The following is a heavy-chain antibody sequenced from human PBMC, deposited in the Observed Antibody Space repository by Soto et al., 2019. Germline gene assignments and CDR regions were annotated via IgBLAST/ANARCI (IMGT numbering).Heavy chain of an antibody. CDR3: ARENVDIATTMLPYFDY. Sequence: GGSLRLSCAASGFTFDDYAMHWVRQAPGKGLEWVAVVSYDGSNKYYAGSVKGRFTISRDNSKNTQYLQMNSLRVEDTAVYYCARENVDIATTMLPYFDYWGQGTVVTVSS. CDR1: GFTFDDYA. CDR2: VSYDGSNK. D-gene: IGHD5-12*01. V-gene: IGHV3-30*03. J-gene: IGHJ4*02.